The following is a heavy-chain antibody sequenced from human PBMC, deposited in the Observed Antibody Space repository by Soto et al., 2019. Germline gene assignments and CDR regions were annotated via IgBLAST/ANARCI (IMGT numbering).Heavy chain of an antibody. D-gene: IGHD2-15*01. Sequence: EVQLLESGGGLVQPGGSLRLSCAASGFTFSSYAMSWVRQAPGKGLEWVSAISGSGGSTYYAASVKGRFTISRDNSKNSLYLQMNSLRAEETGLYYCAKGRGGRVVAASPGFDYWGPGTLV. J-gene: IGHJ4*02. CDR3: AKGRGGRVVAASPGFDY. CDR2: ISGSGGST. V-gene: IGHV3-23*01. CDR1: GFTFSSYA.